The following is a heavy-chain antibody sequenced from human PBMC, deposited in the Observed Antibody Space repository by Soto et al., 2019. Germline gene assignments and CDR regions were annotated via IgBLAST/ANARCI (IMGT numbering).Heavy chain of an antibody. CDR2: IYQSGIS. Sequence: QLQLQESGSGLVKPSQTLSLTCAVSGGSISSGGYPWSWIRQPPGKGLEWIGYIYQSGISSYNPSLKSRVTISLDRSKNQLSLKLSSVTAADTAVYYCARARGYSGYDPPDVWGQGTLVTVSP. D-gene: IGHD5-12*01. CDR1: GGSISSGGYP. J-gene: IGHJ4*02. CDR3: ARARGYSGYDPPDV. V-gene: IGHV4-30-2*01.